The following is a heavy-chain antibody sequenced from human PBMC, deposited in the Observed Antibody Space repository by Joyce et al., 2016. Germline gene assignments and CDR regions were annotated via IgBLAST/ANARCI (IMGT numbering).Heavy chain of an antibody. CDR3: VRGIGGFYYGVDV. CDR2: ISPSGTT. V-gene: IGHV4-30-4*08. J-gene: IGHJ6*02. Sequence: QVQLQESGPGLVKPSQTLSLSCTFSGASITTGDFFWGWIRQTPRRGLAWIGFISPSGTTHYSPSLKGRLIMSLAASKNQVSLNLNSVTAAGTAMFYCVRGIGGFYYGVDVWGQGTAVIVSS. CDR1: GASITTGDFF. D-gene: IGHD4-23*01.